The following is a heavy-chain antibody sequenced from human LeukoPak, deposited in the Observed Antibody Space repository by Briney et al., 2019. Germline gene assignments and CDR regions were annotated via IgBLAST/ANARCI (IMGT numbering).Heavy chain of an antibody. CDR3: ARGGGRDFWSGYYRPYYYGMDV. D-gene: IGHD3-3*01. Sequence: SETLSLTCTVSGGSISSGSHYWSWIRQPAGKGLEWIGRIYTSGSTNYNPSLKSRVTISVDTSKNQFSLKLSSVTAADTAVYYCARGGGRDFWSGYYRPYYYGMDVWGQGTTVTVSS. V-gene: IGHV4-61*02. J-gene: IGHJ6*02. CDR1: GGSISSGSHY. CDR2: IYTSGST.